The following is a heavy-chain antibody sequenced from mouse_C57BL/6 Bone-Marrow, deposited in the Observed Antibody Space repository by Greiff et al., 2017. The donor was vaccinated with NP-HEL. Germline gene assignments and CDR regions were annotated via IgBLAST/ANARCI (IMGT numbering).Heavy chain of an antibody. V-gene: IGHV1-54*01. CDR2: INPGSGGT. CDR3: ARDYGYFAY. CDR1: GYAFTNYL. J-gene: IGHJ3*01. D-gene: IGHD2-2*01. Sequence: LQESGAELVRPGPSVKVSCKASGYAFTNYLIEWVKQRPGQGLEWIGVINPGSGGTNYNEKFKGKATLTADKSSSTAYMQLSSLTSEDSAVYFCARDYGYFAYWGQGTLVTVSA.